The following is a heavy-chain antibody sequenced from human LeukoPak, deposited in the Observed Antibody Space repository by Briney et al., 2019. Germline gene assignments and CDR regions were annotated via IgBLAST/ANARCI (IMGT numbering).Heavy chain of an antibody. CDR3: AREWRLRTTVTPRPVDY. V-gene: IGHV3-33*01. D-gene: IGHD4-17*01. CDR2: IWYDGSNK. CDR1: GFTFSSYG. Sequence: GGSLRLSCAASGFTFSSYGMHWVRQAPGKGLEWVAVIWYDGSNKYYADSVKGRFTISRDNSKNMLYLQMNSLRAEDTAVYYCAREWRLRTTVTPRPVDYWGQGTLVTVSS. J-gene: IGHJ4*02.